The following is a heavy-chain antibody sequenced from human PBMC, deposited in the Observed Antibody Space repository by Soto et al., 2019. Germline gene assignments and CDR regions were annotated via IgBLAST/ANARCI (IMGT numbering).Heavy chain of an antibody. CDR1: GGSISSGGYY. Sequence: QVQLQESGPGLVKPSQTLSLTCTVSGGSISSGGYYWSWIRQHPGKGLEWIGYIYYSGSTYYNPSLKSRVTISVDTAKNQFSLKLSSVAAADTAVYYCASERKVDYGDSYYYYGMDVWGQGTTVTVSS. V-gene: IGHV4-31*03. D-gene: IGHD4-17*01. J-gene: IGHJ6*02. CDR2: IYYSGST. CDR3: ASERKVDYGDSYYYYGMDV.